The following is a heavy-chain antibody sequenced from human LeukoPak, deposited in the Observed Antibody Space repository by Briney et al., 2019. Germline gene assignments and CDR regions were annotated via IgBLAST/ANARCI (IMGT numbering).Heavy chain of an antibody. D-gene: IGHD3-22*01. CDR1: GYTFTSYG. Sequence: ASVKVSCKASGYTFTSYGISWVRQAPGQGLEWMGWISAYNGNTNYAQKLQGRVTMTTDTSSSTAYMELRSLRSDDTAVYYCATTDYYDSAGYLAYWGQGTLVTVSS. CDR3: ATTDYYDSAGYLAY. CDR2: ISAYNGNT. J-gene: IGHJ4*02. V-gene: IGHV1-18*01.